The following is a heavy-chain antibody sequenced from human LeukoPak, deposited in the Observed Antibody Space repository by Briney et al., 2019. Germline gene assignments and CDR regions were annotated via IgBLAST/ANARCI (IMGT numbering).Heavy chain of an antibody. V-gene: IGHV3-23*01. CDR3: ARGYGSGFAY. J-gene: IGHJ4*02. CDR1: GFTFSNYA. D-gene: IGHD3-10*01. Sequence: GGSLRLACAASGFTFSNYAMSWVRQAPGKGLEWVSGISGSGVGGNTFYADSVKGRFTISRDDSKNTLYLQMNSLRAEDTAVYYCARGYGSGFAYWGQGTLVTVSS. CDR2: ISGSGVGGNT.